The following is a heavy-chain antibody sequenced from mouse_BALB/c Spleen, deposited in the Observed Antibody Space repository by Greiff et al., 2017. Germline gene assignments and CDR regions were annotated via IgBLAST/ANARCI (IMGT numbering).Heavy chain of an antibody. V-gene: IGHV1-14*01. J-gene: IGHJ4*01. CDR1: GYTFTSYV. CDR2: INPYNDGT. CDR3: ASGWVRDAMDY. D-gene: IGHD2-14*01. Sequence: VQLQQSGPELVKPGASVKMSCKASGYTFTSYVMHWVKQKPGQGLEWIGYINPYNDGTKYNEKFKGKATLTSDKSSSTAYMELSSLTSEDSAVYYCASGWVRDAMDYWGQGTSVTVSS.